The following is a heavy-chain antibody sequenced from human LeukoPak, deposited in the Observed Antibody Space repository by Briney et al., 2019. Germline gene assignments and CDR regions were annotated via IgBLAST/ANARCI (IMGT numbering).Heavy chain of an antibody. CDR1: GGSISSGTYY. J-gene: IGHJ4*02. CDR2: INYGGTT. D-gene: IGHD3-10*01. Sequence: PSETLSLTCTVSGGSISSGTYYWSWIRQPPGKELEWIASINYGGTTYYNPSLKSRVTISVDTSKNQFSLRLSSVTAADTAVYFCARYVVFGSGKYYFDYWGQGSLVTVSS. CDR3: ARYVVFGSGKYYFDY. V-gene: IGHV4-39*01.